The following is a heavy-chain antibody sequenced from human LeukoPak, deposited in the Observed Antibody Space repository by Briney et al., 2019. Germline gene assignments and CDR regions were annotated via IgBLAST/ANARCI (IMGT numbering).Heavy chain of an antibody. J-gene: IGHJ3*02. CDR1: GGSISSYY. CDR3: ARHGDVFDAFDI. V-gene: IGHV4-4*09. D-gene: IGHD2-21*02. CDR2: IYASGST. Sequence: SETLSLTCTVSGGSISSYYWSWIRQPPGKGLEWIGYIYASGSTNYNPSLKSRVTISVDTSKSHFSLRLNSVTAADTAVYYCARHGDVFDAFDIWGQGTMVTVSS.